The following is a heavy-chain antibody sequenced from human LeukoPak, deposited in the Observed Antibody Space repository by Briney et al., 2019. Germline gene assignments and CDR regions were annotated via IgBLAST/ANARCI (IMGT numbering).Heavy chain of an antibody. CDR2: ISSSGSTI. CDR3: ARVDNYYYGSGNTIDY. J-gene: IGHJ4*02. CDR1: GFTFSSYE. Sequence: SGGSLRLSCAASGFTFSSYEMNWVRQAPGKGLEWVSYISSSGSTIYYADSVKGRFTISRDNAKNSLYLQMNSLRAEDTAVYYCARVDNYYYGSGNTIDYWGQGTLVTVSS. D-gene: IGHD3-10*01. V-gene: IGHV3-48*03.